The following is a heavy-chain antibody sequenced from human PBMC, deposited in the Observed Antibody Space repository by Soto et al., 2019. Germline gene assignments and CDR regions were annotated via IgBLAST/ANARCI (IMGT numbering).Heavy chain of an antibody. CDR1: CGSISSYY. J-gene: IGHJ5*01. D-gene: IGHD2-2*01. CDR3: ARDQGYCSSTSCYHWFDS. CDR2: IYYSGST. V-gene: IGHV4-59*01. Sequence: XETLSVSWTVSCGSISSYYWSWIRQPPGKGLEWIGYIYYSGSTNYNPSLKSRVTMSVDTSKNQFSLKLSSVTAADTAVYYCARDQGYCSSTSCYHWFDSWGQGTLVTVSS.